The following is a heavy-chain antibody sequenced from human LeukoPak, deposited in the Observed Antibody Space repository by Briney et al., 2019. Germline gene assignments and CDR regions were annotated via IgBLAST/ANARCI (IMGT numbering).Heavy chain of an antibody. CDR3: ARDMSTRVTPISYAFDV. V-gene: IGHV1-46*01. CDR2: INPNGDRT. Sequence: ASVKLSCKASEHTCTNCYMHWVRQPPGQGLEWLGIINPNGDRTNYAQTFQGRVTMTRDTSTTTVYMELSSLRSEDTAVYYCARDMSTRVTPISYAFDVWGQGTMVTVSS. CDR1: EHTCTNCY. J-gene: IGHJ3*01. D-gene: IGHD4-23*01.